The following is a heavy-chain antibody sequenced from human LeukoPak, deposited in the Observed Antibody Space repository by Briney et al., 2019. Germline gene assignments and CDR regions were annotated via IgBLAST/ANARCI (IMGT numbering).Heavy chain of an antibody. CDR1: GFSFTDSY. CDR3: ARRFRYHDAWISYYHFDY. J-gene: IGHJ4*02. Sequence: PGGSLRLSCAVPGFSFTDSYISFNPPVQGLRLQWVSYIRDSGTSIYYAESVKGRFTISRDNAKNSLYLQMNSVRAEDTAVYYCARRFRYHDAWISYYHFDYWGQGTLVTVSS. CDR2: IRDSGTSI. V-gene: IGHV3-11*01. D-gene: IGHD3-3*01.